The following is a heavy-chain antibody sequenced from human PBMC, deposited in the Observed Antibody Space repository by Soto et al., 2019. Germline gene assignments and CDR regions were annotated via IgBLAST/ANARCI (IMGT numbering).Heavy chain of an antibody. CDR2: ISTYNGKT. CDR3: AACSGPSCHRGREWFDT. Sequence: QVQLLQSGAEVKKPGASVKVSCTASGYTFSSHGITWVRQAPGQGLEWMGWISTYNGKTNYAQKVQGRVTMTIDTSTSTAYMELRSLTSDDTAMYYCAACSGPSCHRGREWFDTWGQGTLVTVSA. J-gene: IGHJ5*02. V-gene: IGHV1-18*04. CDR1: GYTFSSHG. D-gene: IGHD2-8*02.